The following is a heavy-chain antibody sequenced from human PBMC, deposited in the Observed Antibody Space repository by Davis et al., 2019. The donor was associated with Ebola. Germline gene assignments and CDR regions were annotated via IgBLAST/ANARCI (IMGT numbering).Heavy chain of an antibody. CDR3: ANSGYYYALDY. CDR2: ITNSGATT. CDR1: GFSFSSHV. V-gene: IGHV3-23*01. Sequence: GESLKISCATSGFSFSSHVMSWVRQAPGKGLEWVAVITNSGATTYYSQSVMGRFTISRDNSKSILYLQMNSLRAEDTAVYYCANSGYYYALDYWGQGTLVTVSS. J-gene: IGHJ4*02. D-gene: IGHD3-22*01.